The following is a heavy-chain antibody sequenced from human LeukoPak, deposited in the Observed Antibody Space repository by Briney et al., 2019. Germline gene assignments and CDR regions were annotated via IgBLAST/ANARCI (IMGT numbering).Heavy chain of an antibody. J-gene: IGHJ6*03. Sequence: ASVKVSCKASGYTFTGYYMHWVRQAPGQGLEWMGWINPNSGGTNYAQKFQGRVTITRNTSISTAYMELSSLRSEDTAVYYCARRAYDFWSGYFYYYYYMDVWGKGTTVTVSS. D-gene: IGHD3-3*01. CDR1: GYTFTGYY. V-gene: IGHV1-2*02. CDR3: ARRAYDFWSGYFYYYYYMDV. CDR2: INPNSGGT.